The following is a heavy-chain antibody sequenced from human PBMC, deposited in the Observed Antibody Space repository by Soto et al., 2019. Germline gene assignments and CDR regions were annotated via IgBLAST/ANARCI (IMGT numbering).Heavy chain of an antibody. D-gene: IGHD4-17*01. Sequence: SVNVSCKASGGTFSSYAISWVRQAPGQGLEWMGGIIPIFGTANYAQKFQGRVTITADESTSKAYMELSSLRSEDTAVYYCAQGGTYGYYYHYRMDGWGQGTTVTV. J-gene: IGHJ6*02. CDR1: GGTFSSYA. CDR2: IIPIFGTA. V-gene: IGHV1-69*13. CDR3: AQGGTYGYYYHYRMDG.